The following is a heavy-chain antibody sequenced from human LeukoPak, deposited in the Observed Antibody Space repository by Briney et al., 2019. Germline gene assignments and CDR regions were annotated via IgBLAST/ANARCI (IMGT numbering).Heavy chain of an antibody. CDR2: ISSSGSTI. Sequence: GGPLRLSCAASGFTFSSYEMNWVRQAPGKGLEWVSYISSSGSTIYYADSVKGRFTISRDNAKNSLYLQMNSLRAEDTAVYYCAREEVLRYFDWSPRAFDYWGQGTLVTVSS. D-gene: IGHD3-9*01. CDR3: AREEVLRYFDWSPRAFDY. J-gene: IGHJ4*02. V-gene: IGHV3-48*03. CDR1: GFTFSSYE.